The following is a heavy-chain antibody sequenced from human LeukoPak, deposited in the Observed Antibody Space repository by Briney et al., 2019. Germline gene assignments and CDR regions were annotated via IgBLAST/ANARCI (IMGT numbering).Heavy chain of an antibody. CDR3: ARVRGANVDTAMVTDY. J-gene: IGHJ4*02. Sequence: SQTLSLTCTVSGGSISSGGYYWSWIRQPPGKGLEWIGSIYYSGSTYYNSPLKSRVTISVDTSKNQFSLKLSSVTAADTAVYYCARVRGANVDTAMVTDYWGQGTLVTVSS. V-gene: IGHV4-30-2*03. CDR2: IYYSGST. CDR1: GGSISSGGYY. D-gene: IGHD5-18*01.